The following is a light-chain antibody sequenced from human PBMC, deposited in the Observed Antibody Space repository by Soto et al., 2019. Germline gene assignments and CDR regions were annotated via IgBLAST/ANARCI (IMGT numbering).Light chain of an antibody. J-gene: IGLJ1*01. V-gene: IGLV2-11*01. Sequence: QSALTQPRSVSGSPGQSVTISCTGTSSDVGGYNYVSWYQQHPGKAPKLMIYDVSQRPSGVPDRFSGSKSGNTASLTISGLQSEDEADYYCCSYAGSYTYVFGTGTNLTVL. CDR2: DVS. CDR3: CSYAGSYTYV. CDR1: SSDVGGYNY.